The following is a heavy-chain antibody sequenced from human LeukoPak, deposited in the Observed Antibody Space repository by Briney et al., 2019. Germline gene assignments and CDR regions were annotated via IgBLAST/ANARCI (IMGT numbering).Heavy chain of an antibody. CDR3: AKISVGSRYYDTLTGYYNPYYYYGMDL. J-gene: IGHJ6*02. D-gene: IGHD3-9*01. Sequence: PSETLSLTCTVSGGSISSYYWSWIRQPPGKGLEWIGEIYQSGSTNYSPSLKSRVAISVDKSKNQFSLELSSVTAADTAVYYCAKISVGSRYYDTLTGYYNPYYYYGMDLWGQGTTVTVSS. CDR2: IYQSGST. V-gene: IGHV4-59*12. CDR1: GGSISSYY.